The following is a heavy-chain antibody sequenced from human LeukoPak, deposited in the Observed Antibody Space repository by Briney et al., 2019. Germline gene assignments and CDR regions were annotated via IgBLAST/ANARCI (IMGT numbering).Heavy chain of an antibody. CDR2: ISSNGGST. Sequence: PGGSLRLSCSASGFTFSSYAMHWVRQAPGKGLEYVSAISSNGGSTYYADSVKGRFTISRDNSKNTLYLQMNNLRAGDTAVYYCGSEPDYVDGEDWGQGTLVTVSS. D-gene: IGHD4/OR15-4a*01. CDR3: GSEPDYVDGED. V-gene: IGHV3-64*04. J-gene: IGHJ4*02. CDR1: GFTFSSYA.